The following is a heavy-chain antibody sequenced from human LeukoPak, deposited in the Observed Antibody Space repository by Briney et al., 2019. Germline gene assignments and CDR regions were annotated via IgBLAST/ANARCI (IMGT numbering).Heavy chain of an antibody. CDR3: ANFIWDTAPKV. D-gene: IGHD5-18*01. CDR1: GFTFSSYG. V-gene: IGHV3-30*18. J-gene: IGHJ4*02. CDR2: ISYDGSNK. Sequence: GGSLRLSCAVSGFTFSSYGMHWVRQAPGKGLEWVAVISYDGSNKYYADSVKGRFTISRDNSKNTLYLQMNSLRAEDTAVYYCANFIWDTAPKVWGQGTLVTVSS.